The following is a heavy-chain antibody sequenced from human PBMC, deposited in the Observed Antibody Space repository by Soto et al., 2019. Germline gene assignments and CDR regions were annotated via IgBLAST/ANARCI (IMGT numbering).Heavy chain of an antibody. CDR1: GYTFTSYG. V-gene: IGHV1-3*01. CDR2: INAANGDT. Sequence: ASVKVSCKASGYTFTSYGMHWVRQAPGQRLEWMGWINAANGDTKYSPKFQGRVTITRDTSASTAYMELSSLRSEDTAAYYCVRRHVSATGIDWFDPWGQGTLVTVSS. CDR3: VRRHVSATGIDWFDP. J-gene: IGHJ5*02. D-gene: IGHD6-13*01.